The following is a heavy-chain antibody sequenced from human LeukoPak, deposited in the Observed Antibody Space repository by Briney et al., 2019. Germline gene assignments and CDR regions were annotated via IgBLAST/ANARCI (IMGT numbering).Heavy chain of an antibody. V-gene: IGHV3-64D*06. CDR3: VKDFGRVRGTPDS. CDR2: ISGSGNGFSI. CDR1: GFVFSIYT. Sequence: PVGSLRLSCSASGFVFSIYTMYWVRQTPGKGPEYVSTISGSGNGFSIYYADSVKGRFTISRDDSKSILYLQMNGLRSEDTAVYYCVKDFGRVRGTPDSWGQGTLVTVSS. D-gene: IGHD3-16*01. J-gene: IGHJ4*02.